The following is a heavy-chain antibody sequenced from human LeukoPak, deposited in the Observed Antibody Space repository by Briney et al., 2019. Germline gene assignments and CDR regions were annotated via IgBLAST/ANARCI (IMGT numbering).Heavy chain of an antibody. D-gene: IGHD2-21*01. CDR1: GFTFSSYA. CDR3: AKDREGIVVVIGD. V-gene: IGHV3-23*01. CDR2: ISGSGGST. J-gene: IGHJ4*02. Sequence: GGSLRLSCAASGFTFSSYAMSWVRQAPGKGLEWVSAISGSGGSTYYADSVKGRFTISRDNSKNTLYLQVNSLRAEDTAVYYCAKDREGIVVVIGDWGQGTLVTVSS.